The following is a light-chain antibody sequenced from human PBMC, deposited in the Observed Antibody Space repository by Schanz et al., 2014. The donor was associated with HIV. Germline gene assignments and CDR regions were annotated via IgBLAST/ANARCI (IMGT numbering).Light chain of an antibody. V-gene: IGLV2-11*01. J-gene: IGLJ3*02. CDR3: CSYAGSYTWV. CDR1: SSDVGGYNY. Sequence: QSALTQPASVSGSPGQSITISCTGTSSDVGGYNYVSWYQQHPGKAPKLMIYDVSNRPSGVPDRFSGSKSGNTASLTISGLQAEDEAVYYCCSYAGSYTWVFGGGTKLTVL. CDR2: DVS.